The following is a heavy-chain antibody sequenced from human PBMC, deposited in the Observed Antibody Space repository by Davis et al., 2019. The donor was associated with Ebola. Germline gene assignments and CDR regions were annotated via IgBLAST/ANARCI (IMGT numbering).Heavy chain of an antibody. CDR3: ARQGTYSSGWYEVGWFDP. D-gene: IGHD6-19*01. CDR2: IYYSGST. J-gene: IGHJ5*02. Sequence: PSETLSLTCTVSGGSISSYYWGWIRQPPGKGLEWIGSIYYSGSTYYNPSLKSRVTISVDTSKNQFSLKLSSVTAADTAVYYCARQGTYSSGWYEVGWFDPWGQGTLVTVSS. CDR1: GGSISSYY. V-gene: IGHV4-39*01.